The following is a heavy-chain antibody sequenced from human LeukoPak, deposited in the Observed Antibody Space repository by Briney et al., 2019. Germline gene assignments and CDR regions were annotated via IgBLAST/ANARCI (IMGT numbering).Heavy chain of an antibody. D-gene: IGHD3-10*01. Sequence: GGSLRLSWAPPESTLGNSWRHWSRQAQGKGLVWFQRFISEGSSTNYADSVKGRFTISRDNSKNTLYLQMNSLRAEDTAIYYCAKASGLSARGVINHNTGFDYWGQGTLVTVSS. V-gene: IGHV3-74*01. CDR3: AKASGLSARGVINHNTGFDY. CDR1: ESTLGNSW. CDR2: FISEGSST. J-gene: IGHJ4*02.